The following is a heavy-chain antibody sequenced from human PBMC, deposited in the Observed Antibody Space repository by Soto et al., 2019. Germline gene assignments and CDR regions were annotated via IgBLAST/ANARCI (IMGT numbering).Heavy chain of an antibody. CDR2: IYFTGST. D-gene: IGHD1-1*01. J-gene: IGHJ5*02. V-gene: IGHV4-59*12. CDR3: VRDGTKTLRDWFDP. CDR1: GGSISNYY. Sequence: PSETLSLTCTVSGGSISNYYWSWIRQPPGKGLEWIGYIYFTGSTRYNSSLKSRVTISVDTSKKQFSLKLRSVTAADTAVYYCVRDGTKTLRDWFDPWGQGISVTVSS.